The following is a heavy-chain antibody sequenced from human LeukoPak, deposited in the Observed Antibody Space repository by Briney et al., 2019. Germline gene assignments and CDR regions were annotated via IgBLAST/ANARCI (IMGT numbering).Heavy chain of an antibody. CDR1: GYTFTSYY. CDR3: ARAFFWSGYYPPGIDY. Sequence: GASVKVSCKASGYTFTSYYMHWVRQAPGQGLEWMGIINPSGGSTSYAQKFQGRVTMTRDTSTSTVYMELSSLRSEDTAVYYCARAFFWSGYYPPGIDYWGQGTLVTVSS. V-gene: IGHV1-46*01. D-gene: IGHD3-3*01. CDR2: INPSGGST. J-gene: IGHJ4*02.